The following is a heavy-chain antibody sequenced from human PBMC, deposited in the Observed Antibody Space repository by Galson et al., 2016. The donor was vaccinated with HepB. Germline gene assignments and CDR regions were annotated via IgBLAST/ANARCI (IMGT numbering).Heavy chain of an antibody. D-gene: IGHD4-11*01. CDR2: LGGTGRTP. Sequence: SLRLSCATSGFPFGTYAMSWVRQAPGKGLEWVSSLGGTGRTPFYADSVKGRFAISRDNSKSTLYLQMNSLRAEDTALYYCAKFRGVDYRLYYMDVWGKGATVNASS. CDR3: AKFRGVDYRLYYMDV. CDR1: GFPFGTYA. V-gene: IGHV3-23*01. J-gene: IGHJ6*03.